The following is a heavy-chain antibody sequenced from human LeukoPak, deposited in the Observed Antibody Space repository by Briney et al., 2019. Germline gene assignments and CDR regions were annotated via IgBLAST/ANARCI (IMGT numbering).Heavy chain of an antibody. V-gene: IGHV3-30*14. Sequence: GGSLRLSCAASGLPLSTFIIHWVRQAPGKGLEWVAAISNDGIGKFYADSVKGRFTISRDNSKNTLYLQMSSLRAEDTAVYYCVKALSPMGYCSSTSCYAGFQHWGQGTLVTVSS. J-gene: IGHJ1*01. CDR2: ISNDGIGK. CDR1: GLPLSTFI. D-gene: IGHD2-2*01. CDR3: VKALSPMGYCSSTSCYAGFQH.